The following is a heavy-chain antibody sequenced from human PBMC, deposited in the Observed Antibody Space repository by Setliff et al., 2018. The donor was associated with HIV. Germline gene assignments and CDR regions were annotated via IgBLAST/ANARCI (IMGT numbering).Heavy chain of an antibody. CDR1: GGTIGTYA. D-gene: IGHD2-15*01. J-gene: IGHJ6*03. V-gene: IGHV1-69*10. CDR2: VSPSIDVA. Sequence: SVKVSCKTSGGTIGTYAINWVRQAPGQGLEWMGGVSPSIDVATHAPMLQGRFTISADKSTDTAYLDLKSLRSEDTAIYYCARGGAWWGYNNRSPYFYYMDVWGNGTTVTVSS. CDR3: ARGGAWWGYNNRSPYFYYMDV.